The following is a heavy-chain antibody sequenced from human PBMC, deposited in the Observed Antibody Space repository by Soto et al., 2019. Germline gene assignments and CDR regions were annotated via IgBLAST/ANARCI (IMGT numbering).Heavy chain of an antibody. V-gene: IGHV4-4*02. J-gene: IGHJ4*02. Sequence: QVQLQESGPGLVKPSGTLSLTCAVSSGSISSSNWWSWVRQPPGKGLEWIGEIYHSGSTNYNPSLKSRVTISVAKSTNQFSLKLSSVTATETAVYYCARRYVVAGTFEYWGQGTLVTVS. CDR3: ARRYVVAGTFEY. CDR2: IYHSGST. CDR1: SGSISSSNW. D-gene: IGHD6-19*01.